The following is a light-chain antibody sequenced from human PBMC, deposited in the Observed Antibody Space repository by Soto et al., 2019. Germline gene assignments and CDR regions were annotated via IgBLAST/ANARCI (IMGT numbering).Light chain of an antibody. CDR3: PSYDSSSYV. CDR1: SGSIASNY. Sequence: NFMLTQPHSVSESPGKTVTISCTRSSGSIASNYVQWYQQRPGSAPTTVIYEDNERPSGVPDRFSGSIDRSSNSASLTISRLKTDDEADHYCPSYDSSSYVFASGTKLTVL. V-gene: IGLV6-57*04. J-gene: IGLJ1*01. CDR2: EDN.